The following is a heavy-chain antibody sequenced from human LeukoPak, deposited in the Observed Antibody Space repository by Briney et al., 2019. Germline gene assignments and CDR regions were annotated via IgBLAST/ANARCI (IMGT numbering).Heavy chain of an antibody. CDR3: ASAIGYDWRLDY. CDR2: IYSGGSK. V-gene: IGHV3-53*01. CDR1: GITVSSSY. D-gene: IGHD1-1*01. Sequence: PGGSLRLSCAASGITVSSSYLGWVRQAPGKGLEWVSLIYSGGSKYYADSVKGRFTVSRDNSKNTLYLQMDSMRAEDTAVYYCASAIGYDWRLDYWGQGTLVTVSS. J-gene: IGHJ4*02.